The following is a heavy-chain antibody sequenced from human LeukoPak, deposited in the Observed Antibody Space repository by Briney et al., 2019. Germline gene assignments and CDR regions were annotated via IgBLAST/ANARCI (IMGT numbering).Heavy chain of an antibody. D-gene: IGHD3-3*01. V-gene: IGHV4-31*03. J-gene: IGHJ6*02. Sequence: SETLSLTCTVSGGSISSGGYYWSWIRQHPGKGLEWIGYIYYSGSTYYNPSLKSRVTISVDTSKNQFSLKLSSVTAADTAVYYCARGSASFYDFWSGYWSHDYGMDVWGRGTTVTVSS. CDR3: ARGSASFYDFWSGYWSHDYGMDV. CDR2: IYYSGST. CDR1: GGSISSGGYY.